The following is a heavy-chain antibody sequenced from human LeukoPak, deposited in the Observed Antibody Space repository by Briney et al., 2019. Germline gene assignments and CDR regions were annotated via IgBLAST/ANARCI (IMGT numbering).Heavy chain of an antibody. V-gene: IGHV3-48*02. J-gene: IGHJ4*02. CDR1: GFTFSTST. CDR2: ISSGSSII. Sequence: GGSLRLSCAASGFTFSTSTMNWVRQAPGKGLEWDSYISSGSSIIYYADSVKGRFTISRDNAKNSLYLQMSSLRDEDTAVYYCAREPFDYWGQGILVTVSS. CDR3: AREPFDY.